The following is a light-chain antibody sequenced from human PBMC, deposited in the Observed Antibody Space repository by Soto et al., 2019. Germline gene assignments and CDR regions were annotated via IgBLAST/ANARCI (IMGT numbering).Light chain of an antibody. CDR1: QSVGSN. CDR3: QQNKDWPGT. J-gene: IGKJ1*01. Sequence: EIVMTQSPATLSVSPGDRATLSCRASQSVGSNLAWYQQKPGQAPRLLIYGASTRATGIPVRFSGSGSGTEFTLTISSLQSEDFGVYYCQQNKDWPGTFGQGTKVEIK. V-gene: IGKV3-15*01. CDR2: GAS.